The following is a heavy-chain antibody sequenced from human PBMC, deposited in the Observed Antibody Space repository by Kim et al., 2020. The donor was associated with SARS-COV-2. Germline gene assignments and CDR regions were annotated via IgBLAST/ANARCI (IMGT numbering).Heavy chain of an antibody. Sequence: GGSLRLSCAASGFTFSSYGMHWVRQAPGKGLEWVAVISYDGSNKYYADSVKGRFTISRDNSKNTLYLQMNSLRAEDTAVYYCAKNGGIAVPIEEYFQHWGQGTLVTVSS. V-gene: IGHV3-30*18. CDR1: GFTFSSYG. CDR2: ISYDGSNK. CDR3: AKNGGIAVPIEEYFQH. J-gene: IGHJ1*01. D-gene: IGHD6-19*01.